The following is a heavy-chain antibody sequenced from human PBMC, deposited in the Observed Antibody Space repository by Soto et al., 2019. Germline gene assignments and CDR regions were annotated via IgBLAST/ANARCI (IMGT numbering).Heavy chain of an antibody. D-gene: IGHD6-13*01. CDR3: ARDRYSSSWYAGAD. Sequence: EVQLVESGGGLVKPGGSLRLSCAASGFTFSSYSMNWVRQAPGKGLEWVSSISSSSSYIYYADSVKGRFTISRDNAKNSLYLQMNSLRAEDTAVNYGARDRYSSSWYAGADWGQGTLVTVSS. V-gene: IGHV3-21*01. CDR1: GFTFSSYS. CDR2: ISSSSSYI. J-gene: IGHJ4*02.